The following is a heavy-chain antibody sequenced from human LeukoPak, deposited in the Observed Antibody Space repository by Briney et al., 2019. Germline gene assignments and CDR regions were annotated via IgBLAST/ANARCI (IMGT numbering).Heavy chain of an antibody. CDR3: ARDRRWLQPQGYGMDV. J-gene: IGHJ6*02. D-gene: IGHD5-24*01. Sequence: GRSLRLSCAASGFTFSSYAMHWVRQAPGKGLEWVAVISYDGSNKYYADSVKGRFTISRDNSKNTLYLQMNSLRAEDTAVYYCARDRRWLQPQGYGMDVWGQGTTVTVSS. CDR2: ISYDGSNK. V-gene: IGHV3-30*04. CDR1: GFTFSSYA.